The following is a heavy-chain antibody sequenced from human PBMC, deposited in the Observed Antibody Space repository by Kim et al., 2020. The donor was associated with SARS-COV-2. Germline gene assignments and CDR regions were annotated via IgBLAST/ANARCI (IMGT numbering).Heavy chain of an antibody. V-gene: IGHV4-31*02. CDR3: AREKGGYLGTGPWYFDL. J-gene: IGHJ2*01. Sequence: RKSRVTRSVDTSKNQFSLKLSSVTAADTAMYYCAREKGGYLGTGPWYFDLWGRGTLVTVSS. D-gene: IGHD6-19*01.